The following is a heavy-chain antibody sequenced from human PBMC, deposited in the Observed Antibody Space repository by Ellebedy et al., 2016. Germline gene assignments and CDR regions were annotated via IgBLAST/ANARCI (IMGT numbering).Heavy chain of an antibody. Sequence: GESLKISCAASGFTVSSNYMSWVRQAPGKGLEWVSAISGSGGSTYYADSVKGRFTISRDNSKNTLYLQMNSLRAEDTAVYYCARIYCGGGGCYYDFWGQGTLVTVSS. D-gene: IGHD2-15*01. V-gene: IGHV3-23*01. CDR1: GFTVSSNY. CDR2: ISGSGGST. J-gene: IGHJ4*02. CDR3: ARIYCGGGGCYYDF.